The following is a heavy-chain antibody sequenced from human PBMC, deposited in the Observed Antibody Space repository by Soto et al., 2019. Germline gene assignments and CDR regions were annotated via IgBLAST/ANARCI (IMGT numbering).Heavy chain of an antibody. CDR3: ARGYGRHFDY. D-gene: IGHD3-10*01. CDR1: GGSFSGYY. V-gene: IGHV4-34*01. CDR2: VNHSGST. Sequence: QVQLQQWGAGLLKPSETLSLTCAVYGGSFSGYYWSWIRQPPGKGLEWIGEVNHSGSTTYNPSLKRRVTISADTSKNQFSLKLSSVTAADTAVYYGARGYGRHFDYWGQGTLVTVSS. J-gene: IGHJ4*02.